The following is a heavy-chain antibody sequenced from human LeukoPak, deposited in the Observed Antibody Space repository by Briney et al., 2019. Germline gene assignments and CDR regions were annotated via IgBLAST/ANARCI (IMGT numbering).Heavy chain of an antibody. V-gene: IGHV3-30*02. CDR2: IRYDGSNK. CDR3: AKAPSSYYYYYMDV. CDR1: GFTFSSYG. Sequence: PGGSLRLSCAASGFTFSSYGMHWVRQAPGKGLEWVAFIRYDGSNKYYADSVKGRFTISRDNSKNTLYLQMNSLRAEDTAVYYCAKAPSSYYYYYMDVRGKGTTVTISS. J-gene: IGHJ6*03.